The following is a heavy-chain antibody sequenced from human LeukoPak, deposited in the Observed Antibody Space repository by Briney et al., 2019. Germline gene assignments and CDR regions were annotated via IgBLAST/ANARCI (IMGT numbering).Heavy chain of an antibody. CDR3: ARPGLAVAGTRWFDP. D-gene: IGHD6-19*01. CDR1: GFTFSGYA. Sequence: GGSLRLSCAASGFTFSGYAMSWVRQAPGESPEWVSALGSGGRGSHYADSVKGRFTISRDDSKNTLYLQMNSLRAEDTAVYFCARPGLAVAGTRWFDPWGQGTLVTVSS. J-gene: IGHJ5*02. V-gene: IGHV3-23*01. CDR2: LGSGGRGS.